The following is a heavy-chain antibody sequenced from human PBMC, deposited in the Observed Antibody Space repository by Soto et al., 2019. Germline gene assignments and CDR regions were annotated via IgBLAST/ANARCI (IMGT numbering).Heavy chain of an antibody. J-gene: IGHJ6*02. Sequence: SETLSLTCTVSGGSISSSSYYWGWIRQPPGKGLEWIGSIYYSGSTYYNPSLKSRVTISVDTSKNQFSLKLSSVTAADTAVYYCARLGCSGGSCYHYYGMDVWGQGTTATVSS. V-gene: IGHV4-39*01. CDR1: GGSISSSSYY. CDR3: ARLGCSGGSCYHYYGMDV. CDR2: IYYSGST. D-gene: IGHD2-15*01.